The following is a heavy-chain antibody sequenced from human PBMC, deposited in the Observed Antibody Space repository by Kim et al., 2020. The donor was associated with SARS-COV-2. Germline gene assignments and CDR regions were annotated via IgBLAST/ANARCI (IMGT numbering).Heavy chain of an antibody. V-gene: IGHV3-53*01. D-gene: IGHD5-12*01. CDR3: ARDGVATM. J-gene: IGHJ4*02. Sequence: GVSTYYAAYVKGRFTISRDNSKNTLYLQRNSQRAEDTAVYYCARDGVATMWGQGTLVTVSS. CDR2: GVST.